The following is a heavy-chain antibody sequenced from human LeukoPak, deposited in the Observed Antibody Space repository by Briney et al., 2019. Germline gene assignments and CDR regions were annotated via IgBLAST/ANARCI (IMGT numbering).Heavy chain of an antibody. V-gene: IGHV3-48*02. CDR3: VRSYFPNGFDP. J-gene: IGHJ5*02. CDR1: GFTFSTYS. D-gene: IGHD3-10*01. Sequence: GGSLRLSCEASGFTFSTYSMNWVRQAPGKGLEWISHISTTTTSIYYADSVKGRFTISRDNAKNSLFLQMNSVRDEDTAVYYCVRSYFPNGFDPWGQGTLVTVSS. CDR2: ISTTTTSI.